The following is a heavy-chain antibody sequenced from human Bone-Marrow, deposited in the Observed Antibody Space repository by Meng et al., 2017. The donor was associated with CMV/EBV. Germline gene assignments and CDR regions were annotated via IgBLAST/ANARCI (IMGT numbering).Heavy chain of an antibody. CDR3: ATYSGSGSYPYYFGS. V-gene: IGHV1-69*05. J-gene: IGHJ4*02. Sequence: SGGTFSKHAVSWVRQAPGQGLEWMGGVGPIVERPNDAQRFQGRLTITTDASTSTADMELRSLRSEDTAVYYCATYSGSGSYPYYFGSWGQGTLVTVSS. D-gene: IGHD3-10*01. CDR2: VGPIVERP. CDR1: GGTFSKHA.